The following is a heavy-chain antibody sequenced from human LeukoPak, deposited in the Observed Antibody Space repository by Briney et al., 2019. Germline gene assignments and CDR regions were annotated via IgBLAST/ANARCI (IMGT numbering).Heavy chain of an antibody. CDR2: IKQDGSEK. Sequence: GGSLRLSCAASGFTFSSYWVTWVRQAPGKGLEWVTNIKQDGSEKYYVDSVRGRFTISRDNAKNSLYLQMNSLRAEDTAVYYCARPLHSSSRGHGGFDYWGQGTLVTVSS. V-gene: IGHV3-7*01. J-gene: IGHJ4*02. D-gene: IGHD3-10*01. CDR1: GFTFSSYW. CDR3: ARPLHSSSRGHGGFDY.